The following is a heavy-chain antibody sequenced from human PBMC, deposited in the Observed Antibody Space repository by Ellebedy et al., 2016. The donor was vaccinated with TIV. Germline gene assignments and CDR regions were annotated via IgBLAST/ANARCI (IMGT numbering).Heavy chain of an antibody. Sequence: MPSETLSLTCTVSGGSISSYSWSWIRQPAGEGLEWIGRIFTSGSTNFNPSPKSRVTMSVDTSKNQFSLNLRTVTAADTAVYYCARTDPWQPIDDWGQGILVSVSS. D-gene: IGHD2-21*02. CDR3: ARTDPWQPIDD. CDR1: GGSISSYS. CDR2: IFTSGST. J-gene: IGHJ4*02. V-gene: IGHV4-4*07.